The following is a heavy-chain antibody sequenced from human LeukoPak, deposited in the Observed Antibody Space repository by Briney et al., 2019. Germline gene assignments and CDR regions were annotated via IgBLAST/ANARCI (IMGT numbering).Heavy chain of an antibody. CDR1: GFTFSSCG. V-gene: IGHV3-30*02. D-gene: IGHD4-11*01. J-gene: IGHJ4*02. Sequence: GGSLRLSCAASGFTFSSCGMHWGRQAPGKGLEGVAFIRYDGSNKYYVDSVKGRFTISRDNSKNTLYLQMNSLSAEDTAVYYCLPYRGYSNGAFDNWGQGTVVTASS. CDR3: LPYRGYSNGAFDN. CDR2: IRYDGSNK.